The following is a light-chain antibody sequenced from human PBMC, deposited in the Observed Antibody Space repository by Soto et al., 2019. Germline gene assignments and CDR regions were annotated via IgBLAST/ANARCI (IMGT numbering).Light chain of an antibody. CDR2: GAS. CDR1: QSVSSN. CDR3: QQYDNWPIT. Sequence: ERVMTQSPATLSVSPGERATLSCRASQSVSSNLAWYQPKPGQAPRLFIYGASTRATAIPPRFSGSGSGTEFTLTISSLQSEDFAVYYCQQYDNWPITFGQGTRLEIK. V-gene: IGKV3-15*01. J-gene: IGKJ5*01.